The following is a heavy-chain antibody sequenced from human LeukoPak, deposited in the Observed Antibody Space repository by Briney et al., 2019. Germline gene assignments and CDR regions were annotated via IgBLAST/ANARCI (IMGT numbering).Heavy chain of an antibody. CDR3: ARSYYDSSPDY. V-gene: IGHV4-4*07. CDR1: GGSISSYY. J-gene: IGHJ4*02. D-gene: IGHD3-22*01. CDR2: IYTSGST. Sequence: PSETLSLTCTVSGGSISSYYWSWIRQPAGKGLEWIGRIYTSGSTNYNPSLKSRVTMSVNTSKNQFSLKLSSVTAADTAVYYRARSYYDSSPDYWGQGTLVTVSS.